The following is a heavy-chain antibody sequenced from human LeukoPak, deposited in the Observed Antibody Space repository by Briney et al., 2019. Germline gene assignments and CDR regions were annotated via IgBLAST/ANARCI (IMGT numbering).Heavy chain of an antibody. Sequence: SQTLSLTRTVSGGSLSSGDYYWSWIRQPPGKGLEWIGYIYYSGSTYYNPSIKSRVTMSVDTSKTQFSLKLSSVTAADTAVYYCARELTYADYWGQGTLVTVSS. D-gene: IGHD4/OR15-4a*01. V-gene: IGHV4-30-4*01. CDR1: GGSLSSGDYY. J-gene: IGHJ4*02. CDR3: ARELTYADY. CDR2: IYYSGST.